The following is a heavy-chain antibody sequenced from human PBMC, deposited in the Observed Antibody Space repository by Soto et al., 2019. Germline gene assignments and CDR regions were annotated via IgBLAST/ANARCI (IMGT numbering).Heavy chain of an antibody. CDR2: IIPILGTT. J-gene: IGHJ4*02. Sequence: QVQLVQSGAEVKKPGSSVKVSCKASGNTLSSYTFTWVRQAPGKGFELLGGIIPILGTTDYAQKFQGRVTLTADESTTTVYMELSGLTSEDTAMYYCARGYQPMLPFDYWGQGTLVTVSS. CDR3: ARGYQPMLPFDY. D-gene: IGHD2-2*01. V-gene: IGHV1-69*01. CDR1: GNTLSSYT.